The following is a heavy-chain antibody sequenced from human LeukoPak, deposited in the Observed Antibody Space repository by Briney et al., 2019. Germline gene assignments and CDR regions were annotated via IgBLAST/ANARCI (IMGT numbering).Heavy chain of an antibody. CDR1: GFTFSNYA. V-gene: IGHV3-30*04. Sequence: GGSLRLSCTASGFTFSNYAMNWARQAPGKGLEWVAVISYDGSNKYYADSVKGRFTISRDNSKNTLYLQMNSLRAEDTAVYYCARDLGYSGYDYFDYWGQGTLVTVSS. D-gene: IGHD5-12*01. CDR2: ISYDGSNK. CDR3: ARDLGYSGYDYFDY. J-gene: IGHJ4*02.